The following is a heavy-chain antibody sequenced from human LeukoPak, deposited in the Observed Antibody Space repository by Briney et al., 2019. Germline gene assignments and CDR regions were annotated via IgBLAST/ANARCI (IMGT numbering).Heavy chain of an antibody. CDR1: GFAFNTYT. J-gene: IGHJ4*02. V-gene: IGHV3-21*01. CDR2: ISSTGAYI. CDR3: ARVSSNPYSRGYYHFDY. D-gene: IGHD6-25*01. Sequence: KSGGSLRLSCAASGFAFNTYTVNWVRQIPGKGLEWVSSISSTGAYIYHADSMDGRFTVSRDNARNLLYLHMNSLRAEDSAMYFCARVSSNPYSRGYYHFDYWGQGTLVTVSS.